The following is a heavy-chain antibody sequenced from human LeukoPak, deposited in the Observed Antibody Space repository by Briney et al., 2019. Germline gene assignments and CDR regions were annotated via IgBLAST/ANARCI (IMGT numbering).Heavy chain of an antibody. D-gene: IGHD2-8*02. Sequence: GGSLRLSCAAYGFTFSNYWMHWVRQAPGKGLVWVSRIDTDVSGTNYADSVKGRFTISRDNAKNTLYLQMNSLRAEDTAVYYCARGLLGIDYWGQGTLVTVSS. V-gene: IGHV3-74*01. CDR1: GFTFSNYW. CDR2: IDTDVSGT. J-gene: IGHJ4*02. CDR3: ARGLLGIDY.